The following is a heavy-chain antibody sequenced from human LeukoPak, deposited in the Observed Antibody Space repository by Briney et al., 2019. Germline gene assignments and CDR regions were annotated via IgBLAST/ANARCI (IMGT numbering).Heavy chain of an antibody. J-gene: IGHJ3*02. D-gene: IGHD2-21*02. CDR1: GFTFSSYE. Sequence: GGSLRLSCAASGFTFSSYEMNWVRQAPGKGLEWVAFISSDGSDKYYADSMKGRFTISRDNSKNTLYLQMTSLRGEDTAMYYCAREGTARDAFDIWGQGTMVTVSS. V-gene: IGHV3-30-3*01. CDR3: AREGTARDAFDI. CDR2: ISSDGSDK.